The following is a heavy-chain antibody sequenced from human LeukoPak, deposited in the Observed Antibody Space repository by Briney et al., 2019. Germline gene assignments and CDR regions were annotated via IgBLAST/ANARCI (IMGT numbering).Heavy chain of an antibody. V-gene: IGHV3-23*01. D-gene: IGHD3-3*01. CDR2: ISGSGGST. Sequence: PGGSLRLSCAASGFTFSSYAMSWVRQAPGKGLEWVSAISGSGGSTYYADSVKGRFTISRDNSKNTLYLQMNSLRAEDTAVYYCAPRLDYDFWSGYYPGTFNFDYWGQGTLVTVSS. CDR3: APRLDYDFWSGYYPGTFNFDY. CDR1: GFTFSSYA. J-gene: IGHJ4*02.